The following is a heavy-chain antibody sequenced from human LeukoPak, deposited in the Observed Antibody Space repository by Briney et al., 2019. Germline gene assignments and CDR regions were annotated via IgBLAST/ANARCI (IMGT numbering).Heavy chain of an antibody. CDR1: GYAFTGYY. J-gene: IGHJ4*02. CDR3: ARDCSSTSCYQLDY. D-gene: IGHD2-2*01. CDR2: INPNSGGT. Sequence: GASVKVSCKASGYAFTGYYMHWVRQAPGQGLEWMGWINPNSGGTNYPQKFQGRVTMTRDTSISTAYMELSRLRSDDTAVYYCARDCSSTSCYQLDYWGQGTLVTVSS. V-gene: IGHV1-2*02.